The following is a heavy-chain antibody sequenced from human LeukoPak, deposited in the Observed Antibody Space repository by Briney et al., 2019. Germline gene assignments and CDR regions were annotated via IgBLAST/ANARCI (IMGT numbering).Heavy chain of an antibody. CDR3: AKGGSGWYLGDY. Sequence: GGSLRLSCAASGFTFSSYGMHWVRQAPGKGLEGVALISYDGSNKYYADSVKGRFTISRDNSKNTLYLQMNSLRAEDTAVYYCAKGGSGWYLGDYWGQGTLVTVSS. J-gene: IGHJ4*02. CDR2: ISYDGSNK. V-gene: IGHV3-30*18. D-gene: IGHD6-19*01. CDR1: GFTFSSYG.